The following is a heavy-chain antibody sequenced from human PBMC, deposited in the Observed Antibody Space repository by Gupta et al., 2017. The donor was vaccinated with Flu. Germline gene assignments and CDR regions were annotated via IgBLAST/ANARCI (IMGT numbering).Heavy chain of an antibody. CDR3: ASKFRGPSDAEYCRN. J-gene: IGHJ1*01. CDR2: IIPILGTA. CDR1: GGSFSSFA. V-gene: IGHV1-69*01. Sequence: QVQLMQAGGEVKKPGSSVKVSCKISGGSFSSFAHSWVRQAPGQGPEWLGAIIPILGTAQYTQKVQGRVTSTADESTRTVYMELTNLTSEDTAMYYCASKFRGPSDAEYCRNWGQGTRVSVSS.